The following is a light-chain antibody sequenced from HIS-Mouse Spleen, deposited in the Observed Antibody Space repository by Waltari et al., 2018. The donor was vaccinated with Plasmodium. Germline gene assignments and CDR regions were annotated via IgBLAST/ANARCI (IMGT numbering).Light chain of an antibody. J-gene: IGLJ3*02. CDR1: ALPKKC. CDR2: EDS. CDR3: YSTDSSGNHRV. V-gene: IGLV3-10*01. Sequence: SYALTQPPSVSVSPGQTARIPCSGDALPKKCAYWYQQKSGQATVLVIYEDSKRPSGIPERFSGSSSGTMATLTISGAQVDDEADYYCYSTDSSGNHRVFGGGTKLTVL.